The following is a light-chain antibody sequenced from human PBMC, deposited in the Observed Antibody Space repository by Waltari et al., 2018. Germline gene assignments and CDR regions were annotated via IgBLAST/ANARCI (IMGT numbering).Light chain of an antibody. J-gene: IGKJ1*01. V-gene: IGKV1-5*03. CDR3: QQYNSFPWT. CDR1: QKINYW. CDR2: EAS. Sequence: DIQMTQSPSTLSASVGDRVTITCRASQKINYWLAWYQQKPGKAPYLLFYEASSLESGVPSRFSGRGSGTEFTLTISSLQPGDFATYYCQQYNSFPWTFGQGTKVEIK.